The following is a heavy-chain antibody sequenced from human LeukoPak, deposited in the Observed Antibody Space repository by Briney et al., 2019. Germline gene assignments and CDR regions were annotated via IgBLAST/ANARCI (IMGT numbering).Heavy chain of an antibody. D-gene: IGHD2-15*01. CDR3: ARDRVEGGGRLGAFDI. J-gene: IGHJ3*02. V-gene: IGHV3-66*01. CDR1: GFTFSGAW. CDR2: IYVGGDT. Sequence: GGSLRLSCTASGFTFSGAWMTWVRQAPGKGLEWVSVIYVGGDTYYAGSVKDRFTISRDKSKNTVYLQMNSLRAEDTAVYYCARDRVEGGGRLGAFDIWGQGTMVTVSS.